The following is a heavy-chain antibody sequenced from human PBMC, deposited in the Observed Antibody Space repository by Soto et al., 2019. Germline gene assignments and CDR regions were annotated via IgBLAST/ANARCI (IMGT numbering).Heavy chain of an antibody. Sequence: KTSETLSLTCAVSGYSISSGYYWGWIRQPPGKGLEWIGSIYHSGSTYYNPSLKSRVTISVDTSKNQFSLKLSSVTAADTAVYYCARDRPIFGVVIIRVGWFDPWGQGTLVTVSS. J-gene: IGHJ5*02. CDR3: ARDRPIFGVVIIRVGWFDP. D-gene: IGHD3-3*01. CDR1: GYSISSGYY. V-gene: IGHV4-38-2*02. CDR2: IYHSGST.